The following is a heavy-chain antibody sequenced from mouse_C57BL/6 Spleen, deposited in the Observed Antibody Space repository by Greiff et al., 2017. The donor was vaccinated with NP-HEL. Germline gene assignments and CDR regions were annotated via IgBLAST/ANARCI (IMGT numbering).Heavy chain of an antibody. J-gene: IGHJ2*01. CDR3: ARIKKLVATYIDY. D-gene: IGHD1-1*01. V-gene: IGHV1S81*02. CDR2: TNPTNGRT. CDR1: GYTFTSYW. Sequence: VQLQQSGADLVKAGASVKMSCKASGYTFTSYWMPWVKQRLGQGLEWFAETNPTNGRTYYKEKFKSQATLTVDKSYSTAYMLLSGPTYEDSAVYYCARIKKLVATYIDYWGQGTTLTVSS.